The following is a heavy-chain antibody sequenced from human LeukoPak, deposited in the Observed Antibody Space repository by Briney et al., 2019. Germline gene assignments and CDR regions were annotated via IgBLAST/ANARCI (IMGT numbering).Heavy chain of an antibody. CDR3: AREYLEYGSGHDFFDY. CDR2: IFHSGST. V-gene: IGHV4-38-2*02. J-gene: IGHJ4*02. Sequence: MPSETLSLTCTVSGYSISSGFYWAWIRQPPGKGPEWIGSIFHSGSTYYNPSLKSRVTMSVDTSKNQVSLKLSSVTAADTAVYYCAREYLEYGSGHDFFDYWGQGTLVTVSS. D-gene: IGHD3-10*01. CDR1: GYSISSGFY.